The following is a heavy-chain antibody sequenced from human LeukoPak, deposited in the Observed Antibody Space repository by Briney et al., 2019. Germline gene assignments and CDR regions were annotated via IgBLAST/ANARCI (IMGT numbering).Heavy chain of an antibody. V-gene: IGHV3-23*01. CDR2: ISGSGGST. CDR1: GFTFSSYA. J-gene: IGHJ4*02. D-gene: IGHD3-22*01. Sequence: GGSLRLSCTASGFTFSSYAMSWVRQAPGKGLEWVSAISGSGGSTYYADSVKGRFTISRDNSKNTLYLQMNSLRAEDTAVYYCAKAFRAAYYYDSSGDNWGQGTLVTVSS. CDR3: AKAFRAAYYYDSSGDN.